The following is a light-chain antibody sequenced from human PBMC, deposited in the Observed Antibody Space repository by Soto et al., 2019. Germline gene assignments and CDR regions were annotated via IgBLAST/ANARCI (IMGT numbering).Light chain of an antibody. J-gene: IGKJ5*01. CDR3: QQYNEWPPFT. V-gene: IGKV3-15*01. CDR2: AAS. Sequence: VLPQSPGTLSFSPGERATLYCRASQSVSSNHLAWYQQKPGQAPRLVIYAASTRATGIPDRFSGSVSGTEFTLTISSLQSEDFAVYYCQQYNEWPPFTFGQGTRLEIK. CDR1: QSVSSN.